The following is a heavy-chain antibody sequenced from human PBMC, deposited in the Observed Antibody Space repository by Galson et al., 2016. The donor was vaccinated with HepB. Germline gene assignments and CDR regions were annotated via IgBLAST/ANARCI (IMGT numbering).Heavy chain of an antibody. J-gene: IGHJ4*02. Sequence: SLRLSCAASGFTVSSNYMSWVRQAPGKGLEWVSVIYTGGTAYYADSVKGRFTISRDNSKNTLYLQMNSLRVEDTGVYYCARTDDYSTTRGFFDYWGQGTLVTASS. CDR3: ARTDDYSTTRGFFDY. D-gene: IGHD4-11*01. V-gene: IGHV3-66*02. CDR2: IYTGGTA. CDR1: GFTVSSNY.